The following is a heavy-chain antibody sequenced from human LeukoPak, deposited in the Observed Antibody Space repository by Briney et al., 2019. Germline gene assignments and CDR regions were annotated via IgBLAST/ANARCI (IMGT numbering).Heavy chain of an antibody. J-gene: IGHJ5*02. CDR2: IYYSGST. D-gene: IGHD3-16*01. CDR1: GGSISSSSYY. Sequence: SETLSLTCTVSGGSISSSSYYWGWIRQPPGKGLEWIGSIYYSGSTYYNPSLKSRVTISVDTSKNQFSLKLSSVTAADTAVYYCARIPMITFGGVAAFDPWGQGTLVTVSS. V-gene: IGHV4-39*07. CDR3: ARIPMITFGGVAAFDP.